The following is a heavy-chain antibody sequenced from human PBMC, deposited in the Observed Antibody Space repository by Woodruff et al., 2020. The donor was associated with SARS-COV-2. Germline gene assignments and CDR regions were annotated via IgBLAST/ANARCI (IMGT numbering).Heavy chain of an antibody. CDR3: VKDLDY. Sequence: GDSTHYADSVKGRFTISRDNSKNTLYLQMHSLRAEDTAVYYCVKDLDYWGQGTLVTVSS. J-gene: IGHJ4*02. CDR2: GDST. V-gene: IGHV3-23*01.